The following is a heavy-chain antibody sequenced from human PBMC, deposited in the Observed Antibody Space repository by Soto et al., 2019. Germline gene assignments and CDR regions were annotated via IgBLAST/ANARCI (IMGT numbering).Heavy chain of an antibody. CDR3: AKCRFTVTTNFDY. Sequence: GGSLRLSCAASGFTFSTYAMSWVRQAPGKGLEWVSTISGTNNTTYYADSVKGRFTFSRDNSKSTVYLQMNSLRAEDTAVYYCAKCRFTVTTNFDYWGQGTLVTVSS. CDR2: ISGTNNTT. J-gene: IGHJ4*02. D-gene: IGHD4-17*01. CDR1: GFTFSTYA. V-gene: IGHV3-23*01.